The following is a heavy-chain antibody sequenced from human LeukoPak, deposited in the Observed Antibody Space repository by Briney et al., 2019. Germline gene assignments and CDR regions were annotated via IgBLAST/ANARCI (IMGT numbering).Heavy chain of an antibody. CDR1: GFTFSSYA. Sequence: GKSLRLSCSASGFTFSSYAMHWVRQAPGKGLEWVAVISYDGSNEYYADSVKGRFTISRDNSKNTLYLQMNSLRAEDTAVYYCARLPLVVIDGGDYWGQGTLVTVSS. CDR3: ARLPLVVIDGGDY. V-gene: IGHV3-30-3*02. D-gene: IGHD3-22*01. CDR2: ISYDGSNE. J-gene: IGHJ4*02.